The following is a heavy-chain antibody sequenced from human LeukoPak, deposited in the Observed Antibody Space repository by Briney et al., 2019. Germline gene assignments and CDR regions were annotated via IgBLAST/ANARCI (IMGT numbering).Heavy chain of an antibody. CDR3: VTDGDKWNDFEY. D-gene: IGHD1-1*01. V-gene: IGHV3-7*01. CDR1: GLSISNFW. J-gene: IGHJ4*02. CDR2: IDKDGNEI. Sequence: GGSLRLSCAASGLSISNFWMHWVRQAPGKGLEWVALIDKDGNEIKYVDSVKGRFTLSRDNAGNSVYLQMNSLRTEDTALYYCVTDGDKWNDFEYWGQGTLVTVSS.